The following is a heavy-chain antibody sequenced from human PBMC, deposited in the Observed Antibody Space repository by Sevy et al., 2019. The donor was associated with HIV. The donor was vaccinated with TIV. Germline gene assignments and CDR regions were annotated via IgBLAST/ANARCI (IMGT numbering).Heavy chain of an antibody. CDR3: ARLPCSSTSCYTFGWYFDL. CDR1: GFTVSSNY. CDR2: IHSGGST. V-gene: IGHV3-66*04. Sequence: GGSLRLSCAASGFTVSSNYMSWVRQAPGKGLEWVSVIHSGGSTYYADSVKGRFTISRDNSKNKLYLQMNSLRAEDTAVNYCARLPCSSTSCYTFGWYFDLWGRGTLVTVSS. D-gene: IGHD2-2*02. J-gene: IGHJ2*01.